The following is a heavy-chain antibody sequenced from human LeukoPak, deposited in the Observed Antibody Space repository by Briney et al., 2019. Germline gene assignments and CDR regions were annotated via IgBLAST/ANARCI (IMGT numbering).Heavy chain of an antibody. CDR1: GFTFSNAW. Sequence: GGSLRLTCAASGFTFSNAWMSWVRQAPGKGLEWVGRIKSKTDGGTTDYAAPVKGRFTISRDDSKNTLYLQMNSLKPEDTAVYYCTTTIVVVPAAHWGQGTLVTVSS. J-gene: IGHJ4*02. D-gene: IGHD2-2*01. CDR3: TTTIVVVPAAH. CDR2: IKSKTDGGTT. V-gene: IGHV3-15*01.